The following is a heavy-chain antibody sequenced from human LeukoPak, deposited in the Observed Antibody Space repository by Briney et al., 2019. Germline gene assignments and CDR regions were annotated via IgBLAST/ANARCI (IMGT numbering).Heavy chain of an antibody. CDR2: INPNSGGT. J-gene: IGHJ6*03. D-gene: IGHD3-10*01. Sequence: ASVKVSCKASGYTFTGYYMHWVRQAPGQGLEWMGWINPNSGGTNYAQKLQGRVTMTTDTSTSTAYMELRSLRSDDTAVYYCARGVRPPFRGDFGYMDVWGKGTTVTVSS. V-gene: IGHV1-2*02. CDR3: ARGVRPPFRGDFGYMDV. CDR1: GYTFTGYY.